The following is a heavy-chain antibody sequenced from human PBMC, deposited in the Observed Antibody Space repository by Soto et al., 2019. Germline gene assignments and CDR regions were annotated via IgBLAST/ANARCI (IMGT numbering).Heavy chain of an antibody. D-gene: IGHD5-12*01. CDR1: GFTFSSFS. V-gene: IGHV3-48*01. CDR3: ARPTRTGYGYDAFDI. J-gene: IGHJ3*02. CDR2: ISSSSSTI. Sequence: EVQLVESGGGLVQPGGSLRLSCAASGFTFSSFSMNWVRQAPGKGLEWVSYISSSSSTIYYADSVKGRFTISRDNAKKALHLQMNSLRVEDTAVYYCARPTRTGYGYDAFDIWGQGTKVTVSS.